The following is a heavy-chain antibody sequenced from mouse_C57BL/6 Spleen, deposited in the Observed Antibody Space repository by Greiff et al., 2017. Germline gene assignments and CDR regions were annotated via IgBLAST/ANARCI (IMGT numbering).Heavy chain of an antibody. D-gene: IGHD1-3*01. V-gene: IGHV1-59*01. CDR1: GYTFTSYW. J-gene: IGHJ3*01. Sequence: VKLQQPGAELVRPGTSVKLSCKASGYTFTSYWMHWVKQRPGQGLEWIGVIDPSDSYTNYNQKFKGKATLTVDTSSSTAYMQLSSLTSEDSAVYYCASTDNYGFAYWGQGTLVTVSA. CDR2: IDPSDSYT. CDR3: ASTDNYGFAY.